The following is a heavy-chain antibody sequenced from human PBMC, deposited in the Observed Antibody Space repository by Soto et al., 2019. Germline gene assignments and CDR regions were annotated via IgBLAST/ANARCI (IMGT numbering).Heavy chain of an antibody. V-gene: IGHV3-7*01. J-gene: IGHJ6*02. CDR1: GFTFSTYW. CDR2: IKQDGSEK. CDR3: VRDWSTFWGMDV. Sequence: GGSLRLSCAASGFTFSTYWMKWVRQAPGKGLEWVANIKQDGSEKYYVDSVKGRFAISRDNAKDSLFLQMNNLRAEDTAVYYCVRDWSTFWGMDVWGQGTTVTVSS.